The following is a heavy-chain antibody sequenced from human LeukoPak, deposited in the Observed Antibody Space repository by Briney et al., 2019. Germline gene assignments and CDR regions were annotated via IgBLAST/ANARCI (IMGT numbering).Heavy chain of an antibody. CDR1: GGSISSGSYY. D-gene: IGHD3-22*01. Sequence: PSETLSLTCTVSGGSISSGSYYWSWIRQPAGKGLEWIGRIYTSGSTNYNPSLKSRVTISVDTSKNQFSLKLSSVTAADTAVYYCARASTYYYDSSGYHYSLPFDYWGQGTLVTVSS. CDR2: IYTSGST. J-gene: IGHJ4*02. V-gene: IGHV4-61*02. CDR3: ARASTYYYDSSGYHYSLPFDY.